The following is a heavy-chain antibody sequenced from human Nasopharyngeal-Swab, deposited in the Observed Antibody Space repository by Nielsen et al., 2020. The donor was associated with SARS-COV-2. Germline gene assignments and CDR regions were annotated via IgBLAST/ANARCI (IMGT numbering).Heavy chain of an antibody. CDR2: ISYDGSNK. V-gene: IGHV3-30*18. Sequence: GESLKIPCAASGFTFSSYGMHWVRQAPGKGLEWVAVISYDGSNKYYADSVKGRFTISRDNSKNTLYPQMNSLRAEDTAVYYCAKDMGIADDSFDYWGQGTLVTVSS. CDR3: AKDMGIADDSFDY. CDR1: GFTFSSYG. J-gene: IGHJ4*02. D-gene: IGHD6-13*01.